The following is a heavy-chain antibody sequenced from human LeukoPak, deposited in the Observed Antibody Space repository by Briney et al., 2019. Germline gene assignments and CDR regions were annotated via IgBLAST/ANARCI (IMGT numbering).Heavy chain of an antibody. CDR2: ISSSSSYI. J-gene: IGHJ4*02. V-gene: IGHV3-21*01. Sequence: GGSLRLSCAASGFAFSSYSMNWVRQAPGKGLEWVSSISSSSSYIYYADSVKGRFTISRDNAKNSRYLQMNSLRAEDTAVYYCARADSYDFWSGISFDYWGQGTLVTVSS. D-gene: IGHD3-3*01. CDR1: GFAFSSYS. CDR3: ARADSYDFWSGISFDY.